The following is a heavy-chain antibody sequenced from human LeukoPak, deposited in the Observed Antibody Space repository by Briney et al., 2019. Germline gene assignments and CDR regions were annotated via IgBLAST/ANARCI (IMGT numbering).Heavy chain of an antibody. Sequence: GGSLRLSCAASGFTFSSYSMHWVRQAPGKGLEWVSLISYDGNHKYYADSVKGRFTISRDNSKNLFYGQINSLRPEDTAVYYCAGELGRWGYYYDSSGPFDYWGQGTLVTVSS. V-gene: IGHV3-30-3*01. J-gene: IGHJ4*02. CDR3: AGELGRWGYYYDSSGPFDY. CDR1: GFTFSSYS. D-gene: IGHD3-22*01. CDR2: ISYDGNHK.